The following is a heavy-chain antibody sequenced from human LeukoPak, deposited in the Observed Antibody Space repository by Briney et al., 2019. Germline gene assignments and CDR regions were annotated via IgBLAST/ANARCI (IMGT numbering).Heavy chain of an antibody. Sequence: GGSLRLSCAASGSTFSSYGMHWVRQAPGKGLEWVAVISYDGSNKYYADSVRGRFTISRDNSKNTLYLQMNSLRAEDTAVYYCAKDQATDIVVVPAALYYFDYWGQGTLVTVSS. CDR3: AKDQATDIVVVPAALYYFDY. CDR2: ISYDGSNK. V-gene: IGHV3-30*18. J-gene: IGHJ4*02. D-gene: IGHD2-2*01. CDR1: GSTFSSYG.